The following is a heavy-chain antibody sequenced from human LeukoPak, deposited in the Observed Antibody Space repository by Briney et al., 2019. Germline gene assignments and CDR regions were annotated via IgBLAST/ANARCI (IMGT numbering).Heavy chain of an antibody. J-gene: IGHJ5*02. Sequence: PSETLSLTCIVSGGSISSYYWSWIRQPPGKGLEYIGYIYYSGSTNYNPSLKSRVTISVDKSKNQFSLKLRSVTAADTALYYCVKDRRNPYRPEGPFDPWGQGTLVTVSS. V-gene: IGHV4-59*01. D-gene: IGHD1-14*01. CDR2: IYYSGST. CDR1: GGSISSYY. CDR3: VKDRRNPYRPEGPFDP.